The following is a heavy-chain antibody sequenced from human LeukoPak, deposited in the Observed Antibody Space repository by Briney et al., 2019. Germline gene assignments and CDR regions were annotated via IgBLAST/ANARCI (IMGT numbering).Heavy chain of an antibody. CDR2: IYYSGST. Sequence: SETLSLTCTVSGGSISSYYWSWIRQPPGKGLEWIGYIYYSGSTNYNPSLKSRVTISVKTSKNQFSLELNSVTPADTAVYYCARGGNYWPQWWFDPWGRGTLVSVSS. V-gene: IGHV4-59*01. CDR1: GGSISSYY. CDR3: ARGGNYWPQWWFDP. J-gene: IGHJ5*02. D-gene: IGHD1-26*01.